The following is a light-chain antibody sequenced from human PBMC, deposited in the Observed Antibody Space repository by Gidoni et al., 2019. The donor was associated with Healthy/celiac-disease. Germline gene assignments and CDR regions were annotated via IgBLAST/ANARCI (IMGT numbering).Light chain of an antibody. Sequence: QSALTQPASVSGSPGQSITISCTGTSSDVGGYNYVSWYQQYPGKAPRLMIYEVSNRPSGVSNRFSGSNSGNTASLTISGPQAEDEADYYCSSYTSSSTLLYVFGTGTKVTVL. CDR1: SSDVGGYNY. J-gene: IGLJ1*01. V-gene: IGLV2-14*01. CDR2: EVS. CDR3: SSYTSSSTLLYV.